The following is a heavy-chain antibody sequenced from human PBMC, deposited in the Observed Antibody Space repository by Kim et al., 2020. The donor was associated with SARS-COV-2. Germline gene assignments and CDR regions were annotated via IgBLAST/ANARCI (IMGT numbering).Heavy chain of an antibody. J-gene: IGHJ4*02. D-gene: IGHD2-2*01. V-gene: IGHV3-7*01. Sequence: GGSLRLSCAGSGFTFGDYGMTWVRQAPGKGLEWVASIKRNGGKKCYVDSVKGRFTISRDNAKNSLYLQMNSLRAEDTAVYYCARRLKSGRVPHDRSLAYWGQGTPGTASS. CDR2: IKRNGGKK. CDR3: ARRLKSGRVPHDRSLAY. CDR1: GFTFGDYG.